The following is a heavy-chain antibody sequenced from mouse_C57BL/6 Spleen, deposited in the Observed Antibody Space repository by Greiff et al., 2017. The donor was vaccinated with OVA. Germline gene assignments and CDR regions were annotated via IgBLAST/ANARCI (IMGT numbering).Heavy chain of an antibody. CDR3: AVITTVVGDFDV. CDR2: INPSNGGT. Sequence: VQLQQSGTELVKPGASVKLSCKASGYTFTSYWMHWVKQRPGQGLEWIGNINPSNGGTNYNEKFKSKATLTVDKSSSTAYMQLSSLTSEDSAVYYCAVITTVVGDFDVWGTGTTVTVSS. J-gene: IGHJ1*03. V-gene: IGHV1-53*01. D-gene: IGHD1-1*01. CDR1: GYTFTSYW.